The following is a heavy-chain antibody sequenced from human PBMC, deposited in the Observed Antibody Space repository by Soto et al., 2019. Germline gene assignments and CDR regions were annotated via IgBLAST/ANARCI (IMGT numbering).Heavy chain of an antibody. V-gene: IGHV3-23*01. CDR3: ARHIVATISGTGND. J-gene: IGHJ4*02. CDR1: GFTFSSYA. Sequence: GGSLRLSCAASGFTFSSYAMSWVRQAPGKGLEWVSAISGSGGSTYYADSVKGRFTISRDNSKNTLYLQMNSLRAEDTAVYYCARHIVATISGTGNDWGQGTLVTVSS. CDR2: ISGSGGST. D-gene: IGHD5-12*01.